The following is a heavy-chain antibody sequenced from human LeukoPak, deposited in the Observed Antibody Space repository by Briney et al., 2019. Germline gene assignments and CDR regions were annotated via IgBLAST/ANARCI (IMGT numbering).Heavy chain of an antibody. V-gene: IGHV3-21*01. CDR3: ARLGTNTFDY. D-gene: IGHD1-1*01. Sequence: PGGSLRLSCAASGFTFSSYSMNWVRQAPGKGLEWVSSISSSSSYIYYADSVKGRFTISRDNAKNSLYLQMNSLRAEGTAVYYCARLGTNTFDYWGQGTLVTVSS. CDR1: GFTFSSYS. CDR2: ISSSSSYI. J-gene: IGHJ4*02.